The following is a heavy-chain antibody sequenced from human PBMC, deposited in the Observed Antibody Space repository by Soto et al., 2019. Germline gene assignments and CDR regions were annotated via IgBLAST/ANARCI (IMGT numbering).Heavy chain of an antibody. Sequence: SETLSLTCAVSGGSISGGGYSWSWIRQPPGKGLEWIGYIYHSGSTYYNPSLKSRVTISVDKSKNQFSLKLSSVTAADTAVYYCARQRRDFDYWGQGSLVTVSS. V-gene: IGHV4-30-2*01. D-gene: IGHD6-25*01. J-gene: IGHJ4*02. CDR3: ARQRRDFDY. CDR1: GGSISGGGYS. CDR2: IYHSGST.